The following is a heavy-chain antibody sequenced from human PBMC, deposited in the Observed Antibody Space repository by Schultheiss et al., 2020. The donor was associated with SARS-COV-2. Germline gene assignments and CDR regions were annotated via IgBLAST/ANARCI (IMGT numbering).Heavy chain of an antibody. CDR3: AKDWGSGHYYGMDV. CDR2: ITSSGATI. D-gene: IGHD7-27*01. V-gene: IGHV3-48*03. CDR1: GFTFSSYE. Sequence: GGSLRLSCAASGFTFSSYEMNWVRQAPGKGLEWVSYITSSGATIYYADSVKGRFTISRDNAKNSLYLQMNSLRAEDTAVYYCAKDWGSGHYYGMDVWGQGTTVTVSS. J-gene: IGHJ6*02.